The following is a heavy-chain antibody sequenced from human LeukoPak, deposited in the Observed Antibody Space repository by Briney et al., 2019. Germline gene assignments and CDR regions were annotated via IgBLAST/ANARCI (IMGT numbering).Heavy chain of an antibody. CDR3: ARDAALGEQYYFDY. J-gene: IGHJ4*02. V-gene: IGHV3-33*01. CDR1: GFTFSHCG. D-gene: IGHD1/OR15-1a*01. CDR2: ISFDGNYK. Sequence: PGGFLRLSCAASGFTFSHCGMRWVRQAPGKGLEWVAVISFDGNYKYYADSVKGRFTVSRDDSKNTLYLQMNGLRAEDTAVYYCARDAALGEQYYFDYWGQGTLVTVSS.